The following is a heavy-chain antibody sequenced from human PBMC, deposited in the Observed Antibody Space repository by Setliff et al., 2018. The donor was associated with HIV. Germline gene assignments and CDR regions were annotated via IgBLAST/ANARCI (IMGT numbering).Heavy chain of an antibody. Sequence: ASVKVSCKASGYTFTGYYMHWVRQAPGQGLEWMGRINLNSGDTNYAQKFQGRVTMTRDTSISTAYMELSRLRSDETVVYYCARGELDYASGRYGMDVWGQGTTVTAP. CDR3: ARGELDYASGRYGMDV. J-gene: IGHJ6*02. V-gene: IGHV1-2*05. CDR1: GYTFTGYY. CDR2: INLNSGDT. D-gene: IGHD3-10*01.